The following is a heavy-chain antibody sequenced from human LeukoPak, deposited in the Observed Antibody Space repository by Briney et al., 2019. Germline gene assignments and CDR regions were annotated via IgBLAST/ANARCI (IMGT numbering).Heavy chain of an antibody. CDR1: GFTFSSYG. V-gene: IGHV3-30*03. D-gene: IGHD3-9*01. CDR3: ARDEVLRYFDWFSYYGMDV. J-gene: IGHJ6*04. CDR2: ISYDGSNK. Sequence: GGSLRLSCAASGFTFSSYGMHWVRQAPGKGLEWVAVISYDGSNKYYADSVKGRFTISRENSKNTLYLQMNSLRAEDTAVYYCARDEVLRYFDWFSYYGMDVWGKGTTVTVSS.